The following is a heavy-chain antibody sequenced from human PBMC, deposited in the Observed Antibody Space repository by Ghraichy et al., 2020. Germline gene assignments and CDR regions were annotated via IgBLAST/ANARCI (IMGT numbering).Heavy chain of an antibody. CDR3: AGRQQWLVHGYYYYAMDV. J-gene: IGHJ6*02. CDR1: GFTFSSYW. CDR2: IKQDGSAK. D-gene: IGHD6-19*01. Sequence: GGSLRLSCAASGFTFSSYWMNWVRRAPGKGREGLANIKQDGSAKYYVDSVKGRFTISRDNAKNSLYLQMNSLRAEDPAVYYCAGRQQWLVHGYYYYAMDVWGQGTTVTVSS. V-gene: IGHV3-7*01.